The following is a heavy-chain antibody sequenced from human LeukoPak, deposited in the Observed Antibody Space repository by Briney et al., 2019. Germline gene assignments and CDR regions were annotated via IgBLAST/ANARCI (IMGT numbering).Heavy chain of an antibody. V-gene: IGHV4-34*01. Sequence: SETLSLTCAVYGGSFSGYYWSWIRQPPGKGLEWIGEINHSGSTNYNPSLKSRVTISVDTSKNQFSLKLSSVTAADTAVYYCVGAGTYPVLGYWGQGTLVTVSS. CDR1: GGSFSGYY. CDR3: VGAGTYPVLGY. CDR2: INHSGST. J-gene: IGHJ4*02. D-gene: IGHD6-19*01.